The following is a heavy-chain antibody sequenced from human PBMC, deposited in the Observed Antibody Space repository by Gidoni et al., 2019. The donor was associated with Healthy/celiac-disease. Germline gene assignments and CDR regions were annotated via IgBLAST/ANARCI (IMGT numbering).Heavy chain of an antibody. CDR2: IYHSGST. J-gene: IGHJ5*02. V-gene: IGHV4-4*02. D-gene: IGHD3-22*01. Sequence: QVQLQESGPGLVKPSGTLSLTCAVSGGSISSSHWWSWVRQPPGKGLEWIGEIYHSGSTNYNPSLKSRVTISVDKSKNQFSLKLSSVTAADTAVYYCARGLHYYDSSGYSPAFDPWGQGTLVTVSS. CDR1: GGSISSSHW. CDR3: ARGLHYYDSSGYSPAFDP.